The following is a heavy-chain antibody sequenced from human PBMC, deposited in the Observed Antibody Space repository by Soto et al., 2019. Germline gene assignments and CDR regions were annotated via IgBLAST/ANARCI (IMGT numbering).Heavy chain of an antibody. CDR2: ISSSSSYT. Sequence: QVQLVESGGGLVKPGGSLRLSCAASGFTFSDYYMSWIRQAPGKGLEWVSYISSSSSYTNYADSVKGRFTISRDNAKNSLYLQMNSLRAEDTAVYYCARSNSSGWYEDAFDIWGQGTMVTVSS. CDR3: ARSNSSGWYEDAFDI. D-gene: IGHD6-19*01. V-gene: IGHV3-11*05. J-gene: IGHJ3*02. CDR1: GFTFSDYY.